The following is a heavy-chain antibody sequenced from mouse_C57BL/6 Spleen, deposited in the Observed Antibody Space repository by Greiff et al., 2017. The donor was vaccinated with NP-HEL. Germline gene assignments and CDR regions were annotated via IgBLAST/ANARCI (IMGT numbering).Heavy chain of an antibody. V-gene: IGHV5-17*01. CDR2: ISSGSSTI. D-gene: IGHD1-1*01. J-gene: IGHJ4*01. CDR1: GFTFSDYG. Sequence: EVKLVESGGGLVKPGGSLKLSCAASGFTFSDYGMHWVRQAPEKGLEWVAYISSGSSTIYYADTVKGRFTISRDNAKNTLFLQMTSLRSEDTAMYYCARDHDGSSRVAMDYWGQGTSVTVSS. CDR3: ARDHDGSSRVAMDY.